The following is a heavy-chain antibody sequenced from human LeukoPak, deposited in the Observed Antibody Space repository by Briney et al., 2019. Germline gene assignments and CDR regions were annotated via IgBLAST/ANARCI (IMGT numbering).Heavy chain of an antibody. J-gene: IGHJ4*02. V-gene: IGHV3-66*04. D-gene: IGHD2-2*01. CDR3: ARRVGTSWSFDY. Sequence: GGSLRLSCAASGFTFSDYYMSWVRQAPGKGLEWVSVIYSGGSTYYADSVKGRFTISRDNSKNTLYLQMNSLRAEDTAVYYCARRVGTSWSFDYWGQGTLVTVSS. CDR1: GFTFSDYY. CDR2: IYSGGST.